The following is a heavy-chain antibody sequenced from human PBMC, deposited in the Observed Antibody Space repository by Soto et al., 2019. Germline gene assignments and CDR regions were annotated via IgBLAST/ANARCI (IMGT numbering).Heavy chain of an antibody. CDR2: IKSKTDGGTT. CDR3: TTDQRLTTRRAHGMDI. CDR1: GFTFTSSC. Sequence: WGSLTLSCASSGFTFTSSCITLVFQAPGKGLEWVGRIKSKTDGGTTDYAAPVKGRFTISRDDSKNTLYLQMNSLKTEDTAVYYFTTDQRLTTRRAHGMDICGEGIMVTVYS. J-gene: IGHJ6*01. D-gene: IGHD4-17*01. V-gene: IGHV3-15*01.